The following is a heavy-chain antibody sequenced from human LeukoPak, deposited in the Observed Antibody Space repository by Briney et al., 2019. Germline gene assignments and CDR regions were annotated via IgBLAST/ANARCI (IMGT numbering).Heavy chain of an antibody. CDR2: INPNSGGT. CDR3: ARENYYGDYLWYYGMDV. V-gene: IGHV1-2*02. Sequence: AASVKVSSRASGYTFTGYYMHWVRQAPGQGLEWMGWINPNSGGTNYAQKFQGRVTMTRDTSISTAYMELSRLRSDDTAVYYCARENYYGDYLWYYGMDVWGQGTTVTVSS. J-gene: IGHJ6*02. CDR1: GYTFTGYY. D-gene: IGHD4-17*01.